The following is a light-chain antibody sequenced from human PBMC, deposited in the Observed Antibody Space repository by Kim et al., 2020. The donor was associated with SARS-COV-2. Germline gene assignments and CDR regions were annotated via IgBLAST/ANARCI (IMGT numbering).Light chain of an antibody. CDR2: DNN. CDR3: GTWDSSLREV. Sequence: QSVLTQPPSVSASPGQKVTISCSGSSSNIGNNYVSWYQQPPGTAPKLLIYDNNKRPSGIPDRFSGSKSGTSATLGITGLQTGDEAHYYCGTWDSSLREVFGGRTQLTVL. CDR1: SSNIGNNY. J-gene: IGLJ3*02. V-gene: IGLV1-51*01.